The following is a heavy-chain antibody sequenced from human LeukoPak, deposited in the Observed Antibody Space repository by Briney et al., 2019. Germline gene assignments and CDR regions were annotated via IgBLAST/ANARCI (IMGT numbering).Heavy chain of an antibody. CDR1: GFTFSSYS. CDR3: ARGGYRSSWSFDY. CDR2: ISSSSSYI. J-gene: IGHJ4*02. D-gene: IGHD6-13*01. Sequence: GGSLRLSCAASGFTFSSYSMNWVREAPGKGLEWVSSISSSSSYIYYADSVKGRFTISRDNAKNSLYLQMNSLRAEDTAVYYCARGGYRSSWSFDYWGQGTLVTVSS. V-gene: IGHV3-21*01.